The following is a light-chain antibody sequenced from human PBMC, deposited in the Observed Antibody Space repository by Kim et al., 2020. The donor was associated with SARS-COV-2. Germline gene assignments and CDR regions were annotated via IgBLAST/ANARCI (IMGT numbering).Light chain of an antibody. CDR3: QQSYSFPLT. V-gene: IGKV1-39*01. Sequence: ASVGDRATITCRASQSISTYVNWYQQKVGKAPKLLIYAATNLQSGVPSRFSGSGSGTDFTLTISSLQAEDIATYYCQQSYSFPLTFGRGTKVDIK. CDR2: AAT. CDR1: QSISTY. J-gene: IGKJ4*01.